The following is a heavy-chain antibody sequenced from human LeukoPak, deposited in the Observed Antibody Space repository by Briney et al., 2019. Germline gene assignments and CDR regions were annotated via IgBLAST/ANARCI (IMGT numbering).Heavy chain of an antibody. D-gene: IGHD1-26*01. CDR1: GGSISSSSYY. CDR3: ARHFNPWELLNYYGMDV. V-gene: IGHV4-39*01. J-gene: IGHJ6*02. Sequence: PSETLSLTCTVSGGSISSSSYYWGWIRQPPGKGLEWIGSIYYSGSTYYNPSLKSRVTISVDTSKNQFSLKLSSVTAADTAVYYCARHFNPWELLNYYGMDVWGQGTTVTVSS. CDR2: IYYSGST.